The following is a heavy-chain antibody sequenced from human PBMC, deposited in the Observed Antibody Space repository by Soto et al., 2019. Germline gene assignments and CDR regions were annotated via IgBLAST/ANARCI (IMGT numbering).Heavy chain of an antibody. Sequence: GGSLRLSCAASGFTFSSYAMSWVRQAPGKGLEWVSAISGSGGSTYYADSVKGRFTISRDNSKNTLYLQMNSLRAEDTAVYYCAKAYGSGSYYRPGHYYYGMDVWGQGTTVTVSS. D-gene: IGHD3-10*01. CDR1: GFTFSSYA. CDR2: ISGSGGST. J-gene: IGHJ6*02. V-gene: IGHV3-23*01. CDR3: AKAYGSGSYYRPGHYYYGMDV.